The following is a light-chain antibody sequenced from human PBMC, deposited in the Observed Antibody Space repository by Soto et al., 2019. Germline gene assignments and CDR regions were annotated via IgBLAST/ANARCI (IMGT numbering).Light chain of an antibody. CDR1: QTVFYIFNNNNY. V-gene: IGKV4-1*01. CDR3: QQYYSTPLT. J-gene: IGKJ4*01. CDR2: WAS. Sequence: DIVVTQSPDSLAVSLGERATINCTSSQTVFYIFNNNNYLAWYQQKSGQPPELLIKWASTREFVVPDRFSGSGSGTHFTLTISSLQAEDVGVYYCQQYYSTPLTFGGGTKVEIK.